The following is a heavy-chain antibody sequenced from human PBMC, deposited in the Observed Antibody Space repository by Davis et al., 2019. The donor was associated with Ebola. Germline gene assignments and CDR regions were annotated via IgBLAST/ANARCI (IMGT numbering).Heavy chain of an antibody. V-gene: IGHV4-34*01. D-gene: IGHD6-19*01. Sequence: SETLSLTCAVYGGSFSGYYWSWIRRPPGKGLEWIGEINHSGSTNYNPSLKSRVTISVDTSKNQFSLKLSSVTAADTAVYYCARRGGSSGWYGSAGYNWFDPWGQGTLVTVSS. CDR3: ARRGGSSGWYGSAGYNWFDP. CDR2: INHSGST. CDR1: GGSFSGYY. J-gene: IGHJ5*02.